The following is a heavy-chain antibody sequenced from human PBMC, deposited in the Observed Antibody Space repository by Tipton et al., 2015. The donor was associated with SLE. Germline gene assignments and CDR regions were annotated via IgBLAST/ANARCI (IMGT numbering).Heavy chain of an antibody. Sequence: SLRLSCAISGFSLTSYGIHWVRQAPGKGLDWVAFTRYDGSNTYHADSVKGRFTIYRDNSKNTVHLQMNSLRTEDTAVYYCARDGRSAAVYARWLDPWGQGTLVTVSS. J-gene: IGHJ5*02. CDR3: ARDGRSAAVYARWLDP. V-gene: IGHV3-30*02. CDR1: GFSLTSYG. D-gene: IGHD2-2*01. CDR2: TRYDGSNT.